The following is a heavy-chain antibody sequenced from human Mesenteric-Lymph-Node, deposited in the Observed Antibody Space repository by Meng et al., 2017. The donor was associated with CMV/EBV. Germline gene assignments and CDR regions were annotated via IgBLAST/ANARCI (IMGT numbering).Heavy chain of an antibody. V-gene: IGHV1-69*02. D-gene: IGHD6-13*01. CDR3: AVGIAAAGSRWFDP. J-gene: IGHJ5*02. CDR1: GGTFSSYT. CDR2: IITILGIA. Sequence: QVQLVQSGAEVKKPGSSVKVSCKASGGTFSSYTISWVRQAPGQGLEWMGRIITILGIANDEQKFQGRVTITADKSTSTAYMEMSSLRSEDTAVYYCAVGIAAAGSRWFDPWGQGTLVTVSS.